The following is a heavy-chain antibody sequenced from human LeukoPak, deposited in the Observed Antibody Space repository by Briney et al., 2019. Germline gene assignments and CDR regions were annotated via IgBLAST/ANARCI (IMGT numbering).Heavy chain of an antibody. V-gene: IGHV4-59*01. J-gene: IGHJ6*02. CDR2: IYYSGST. CDR3: ARVVITQLPGMDV. CDR1: GGSISSYY. D-gene: IGHD3-22*01. Sequence: PSETLSLTCTVSGGSISSYYWSWLRKPPGKGLEWIGYIYYSGSTNYNPSLKSRVTISVDTSKNQFSLKLSSVTAADTAVYYCARVVITQLPGMDVWGQGTTVTVSS.